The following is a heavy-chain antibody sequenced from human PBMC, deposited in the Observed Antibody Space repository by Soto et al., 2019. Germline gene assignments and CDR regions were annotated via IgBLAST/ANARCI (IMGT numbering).Heavy chain of an antibody. Sequence: SETLSLTCTVSGGSISSYYWSWIRQPPGKGLEWIGYIYYSGSTNYNPSLKSRVTISVDTSKNQFSLKLSSVTAADTAVYYCARGGVNWNGMELDYWGQGTLVTVS. CDR1: GGSISSYY. V-gene: IGHV4-59*01. CDR2: IYYSGST. D-gene: IGHD1-20*01. CDR3: ARGGVNWNGMELDY. J-gene: IGHJ4*02.